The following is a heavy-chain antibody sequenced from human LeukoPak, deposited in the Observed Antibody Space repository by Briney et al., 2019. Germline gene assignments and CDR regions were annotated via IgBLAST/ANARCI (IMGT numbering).Heavy chain of an antibody. V-gene: IGHV3-21*01. CDR2: ISSSSSYI. J-gene: IGHJ4*02. CDR3: ASLTAARAY. Sequence: PGGSLRLSCAASGFTFSSYSMTWVRQAPGKGLEWVSSISSSSSYIYYADSVKGRFTISRDNAKNSLYLQMNSLRAEDTAVYYCASLTAARAYWGQGTLVTVSS. CDR1: GFTFSSYS. D-gene: IGHD6-6*01.